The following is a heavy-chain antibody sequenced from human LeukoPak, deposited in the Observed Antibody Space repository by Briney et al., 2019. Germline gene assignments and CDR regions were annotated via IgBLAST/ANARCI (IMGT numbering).Heavy chain of an antibody. CDR1: GGSISSYY. D-gene: IGHD6-19*01. V-gene: IGHV4-59*12. Sequence: SETLSLTCTVSGGSISSYYWSWIRQPPGKGLEWIAYIYYSGSTNYNPSLKSRVTISVDTSKNQFSLNLSSVTAADTAVYYCARDLSHSGWYQEGYWGQGTLVTVSS. J-gene: IGHJ4*02. CDR2: IYYSGST. CDR3: ARDLSHSGWYQEGY.